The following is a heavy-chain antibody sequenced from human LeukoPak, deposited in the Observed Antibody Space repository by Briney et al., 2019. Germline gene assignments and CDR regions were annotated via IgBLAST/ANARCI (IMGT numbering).Heavy chain of an antibody. Sequence: ASVKVSCKASGYTFTSYGISWVRQAPGQGLEWMGWISAYNGNTNYAQKLQGRVTMTTDTSTSTAYMELRSLRSDDTAVYYCARERDRDGLYLESDYWGQGTLVTVSS. CDR2: ISAYNGNT. V-gene: IGHV1-18*01. D-gene: IGHD5-24*01. J-gene: IGHJ4*02. CDR3: ARERDRDGLYLESDY. CDR1: GYTFTSYG.